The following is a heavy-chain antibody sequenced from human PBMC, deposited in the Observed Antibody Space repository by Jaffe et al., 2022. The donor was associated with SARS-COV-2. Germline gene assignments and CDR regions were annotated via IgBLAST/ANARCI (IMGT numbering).Heavy chain of an antibody. CDR1: GGSISSSIYY. V-gene: IGHV4-39*01. J-gene: IGHJ5*02. CDR2: IYYSGST. D-gene: IGHD1-26*01. Sequence: QLQLQESGPGLVKPSETLSLTCTVSGGSISSSIYYWGWIRQPPGKGLEWIGSIYYSGSTYYNPSLKSRVTISVDTSKNQFSLKLSSVTAADTAVYYCARRNSGSYSWFDPWGQGTLVTVSS. CDR3: ARRNSGSYSWFDP.